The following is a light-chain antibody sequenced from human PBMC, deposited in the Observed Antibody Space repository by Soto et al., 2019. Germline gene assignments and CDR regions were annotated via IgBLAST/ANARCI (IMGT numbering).Light chain of an antibody. J-gene: IGKJ5*01. V-gene: IGKV3-11*01. CDR1: QSVSTY. CDR2: DAF. Sequence: EIVLTQSPGTLSLSPGERATLSCRASQSVSTYLAWFQQKPGQAPRLLIYDAFNRATGIPARFSGSGSGTDFTLTISSLEPEAFAVYYCQQRSVWVTFGQGTRLEI. CDR3: QQRSVWVT.